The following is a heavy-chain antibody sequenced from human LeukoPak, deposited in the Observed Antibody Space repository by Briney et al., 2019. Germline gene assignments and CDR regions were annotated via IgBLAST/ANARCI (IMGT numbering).Heavy chain of an antibody. D-gene: IGHD1-26*01. V-gene: IGHV3-23*01. CDR1: GFTFSSYA. J-gene: IGHJ3*02. CDR2: ISGGGGST. CDR3: AKRQDSGSYYAAFDI. Sequence: GGSLRLSCAASGFTFSSYAMSWVRQAPGKGLEWVSAISGGGGSTYYAASVKGRFSISRDNSKNTLYLQANSLRAEDTAVYYCAKRQDSGSYYAAFDIWGQGTTVTVSS.